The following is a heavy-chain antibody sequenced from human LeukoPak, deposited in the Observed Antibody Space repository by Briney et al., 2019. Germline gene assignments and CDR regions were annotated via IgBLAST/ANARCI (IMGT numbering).Heavy chain of an antibody. CDR2: IYTSGST. D-gene: IGHD5-18*01. CDR3: ARDLLGGHSYGLNYYMDV. V-gene: IGHV4-4*07. CDR1: GGSISSYY. Sequence: SETLSLTCTVSGGSISSYYWSWIRQPAGKGLEWIGRIYTSGSTNYNPSLKSRVTISVDTSKNQFSLKLSSVTAADTAVYYCARDLLGGHSYGLNYYMDVWGKGTTVTVSS. J-gene: IGHJ6*03.